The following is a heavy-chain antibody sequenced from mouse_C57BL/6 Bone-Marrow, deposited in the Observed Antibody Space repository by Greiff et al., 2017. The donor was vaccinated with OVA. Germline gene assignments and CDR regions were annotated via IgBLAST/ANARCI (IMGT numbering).Heavy chain of an antibody. Sequence: VQLQQSGAELVRPGSSVKMSCKTSGYTFTSYGINWVKQRPGQGLEWIGYIYIGNGYTEYNEKFKGKATLTSDTSSSTAYMQLSSLTSEDSAIDVCARGQLRIRYYFDYWGQGTTLTVSA. J-gene: IGHJ2*01. V-gene: IGHV1-58*01. CDR1: GYTFTSYG. CDR3: ARGQLRIRYYFDY. D-gene: IGHD3-2*02. CDR2: IYIGNGYT.